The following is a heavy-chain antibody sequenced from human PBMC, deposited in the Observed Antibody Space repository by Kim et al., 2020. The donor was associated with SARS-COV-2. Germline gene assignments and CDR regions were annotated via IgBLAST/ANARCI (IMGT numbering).Heavy chain of an antibody. J-gene: IGHJ5*01. Sequence: SETLSLTCAVSGGSISSFTWWSWVRQPPGEGLGWIGEADHSGTTNYKPSLKSRVTISLDKSKNKFSLSLRTVTAADTAMYYCASRARGSVAGRNWFDSWGQGTLVTVSS. CDR1: GGSISSFTW. CDR2: ADHSGTT. V-gene: IGHV4-4*02. D-gene: IGHD3-10*01. CDR3: ASRARGSVAGRNWFDS.